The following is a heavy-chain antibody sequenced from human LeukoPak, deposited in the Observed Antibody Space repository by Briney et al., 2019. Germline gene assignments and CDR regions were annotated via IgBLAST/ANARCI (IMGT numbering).Heavy chain of an antibody. Sequence: GGSLRLSCAASGFTFRDYTMNWVRQAPGKGLEWVTAISKSGTYIKYADSVKGRFTVSRDNAKNSLFLQMNSLRVEDTAVYFCAREVLIVVEPAANTIDYWGQGTRVTVSS. D-gene: IGHD2-2*01. CDR2: ISKSGTYI. CDR1: GFTFRDYT. V-gene: IGHV3-21*01. CDR3: AREVLIVVEPAANTIDY. J-gene: IGHJ4*02.